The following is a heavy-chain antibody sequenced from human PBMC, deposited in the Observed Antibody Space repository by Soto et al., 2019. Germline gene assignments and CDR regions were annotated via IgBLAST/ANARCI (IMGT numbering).Heavy chain of an antibody. CDR2: SGGSTGST. J-gene: IGHJ6*02. V-gene: IGHV3-23*01. CDR3: AKGGPAAYYYGMDV. CDR1: GFTFSSYA. D-gene: IGHD6-25*01. Sequence: LILSCAASGFTFSSYAMSWVRQARGKGLEAVSASGGSTGSTYYADSVKGRFTISRDISKSTTYLQMNSLRAEDTAVYYCAKGGPAAYYYGMDVWGQGTTVTVSS.